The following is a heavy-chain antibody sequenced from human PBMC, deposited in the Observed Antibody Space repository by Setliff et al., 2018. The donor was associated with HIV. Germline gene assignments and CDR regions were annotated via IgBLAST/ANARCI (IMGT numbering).Heavy chain of an antibody. Sequence: GGSLRLSCAASGFIFSDYWMHWVRQVPGKGLVWVSRINSDGSSIGYADSVKGRFTISRDNVNNAVYLQMNSLRAEDTAIYYCANIRLGSWGQGTLVTVSS. J-gene: IGHJ5*02. CDR2: INSDGSSI. D-gene: IGHD2-2*02. V-gene: IGHV3-74*01. CDR1: GFIFSDYW. CDR3: ANIRLGS.